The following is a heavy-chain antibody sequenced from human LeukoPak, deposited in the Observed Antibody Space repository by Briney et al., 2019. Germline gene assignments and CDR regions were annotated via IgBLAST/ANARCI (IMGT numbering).Heavy chain of an antibody. V-gene: IGHV3-23*01. D-gene: IGHD4-17*01. CDR2: ISGSGGST. CDR1: GFTFSSYA. CDR3: AKDQDYGDYVDAFDI. Sequence: QSGGSLRLSCAASGFTFSSYAMSWVRQAPGKGLEWVSAISGSGGSTYYADSVKGRFTISRDNSKNTLYPQMNSLRAEDTAVYYCAKDQDYGDYVDAFDIWGQGTMVTVSS. J-gene: IGHJ3*02.